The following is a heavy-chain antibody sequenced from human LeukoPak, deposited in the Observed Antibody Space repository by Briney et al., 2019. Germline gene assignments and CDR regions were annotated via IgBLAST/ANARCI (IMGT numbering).Heavy chain of an antibody. Sequence: SETLSLTCTVSGGSISSYYWNWIRQPPGKGLEWIAFLYYSGSTNYNPSLKSRVTISVDTSKNQFSLKLSSVTAADTAVYYCARHRAYSSSSPFDYWGQGTLVTVSS. CDR3: ARHRAYSSSSPFDY. J-gene: IGHJ4*02. D-gene: IGHD6-6*01. CDR2: LYYSGST. CDR1: GGSISSYY. V-gene: IGHV4-59*01.